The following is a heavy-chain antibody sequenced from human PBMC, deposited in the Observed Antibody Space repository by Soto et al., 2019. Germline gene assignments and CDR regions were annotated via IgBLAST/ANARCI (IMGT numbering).Heavy chain of an antibody. CDR3: AKVPGPAHYFDY. J-gene: IGHJ4*02. CDR2: ISYDGSNK. CDR1: GFTFSSYD. Sequence: PGGSLRLSCAASGFTFSSYDMHWVRQAPGKGLEWVAVISYDGSNKYYADSMKGRFTISRDNSKNTLYLQMNSLRAEDTAVYYCAKVPGPAHYFDYWGQGTLVTVSS. V-gene: IGHV3-30*18.